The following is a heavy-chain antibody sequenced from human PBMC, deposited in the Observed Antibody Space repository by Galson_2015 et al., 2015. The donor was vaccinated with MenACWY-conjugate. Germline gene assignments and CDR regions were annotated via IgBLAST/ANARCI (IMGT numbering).Heavy chain of an antibody. D-gene: IGHD2-2*01. CDR1: GFIFNNYW. Sequence: SLRLSCAASGFIFNNYWMSWVRQAPGKGPEWVANIKQDGSKKYYVDSVRGRFTISRDNAKNSLHLQMNSLRAEDTAVYYCARDLGFYCSRNDCYSPYWGQGTVVAVSS. CDR3: ARDLGFYCSRNDCYSPY. J-gene: IGHJ4*02. V-gene: IGHV3-7*03. CDR2: IKQDGSKK.